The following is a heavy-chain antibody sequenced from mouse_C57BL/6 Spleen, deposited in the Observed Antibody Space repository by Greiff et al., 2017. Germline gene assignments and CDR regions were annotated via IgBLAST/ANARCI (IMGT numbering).Heavy chain of an antibody. CDR3: ARALYYYGSSYD. V-gene: IGHV3-6*01. Sequence: EVKVEESGPGLVKPSQSLSLTCSVTGYSITSGYYWNWIRQFPGNKLEWMGFISYDGSNNYNPSLKNRISITRDTSKNQFFLKLNSVTTEDTATYYCARALYYYGSSYDWGQGTLVTVSA. D-gene: IGHD1-1*01. CDR1: GYSITSGYY. J-gene: IGHJ3*01. CDR2: ISYDGSN.